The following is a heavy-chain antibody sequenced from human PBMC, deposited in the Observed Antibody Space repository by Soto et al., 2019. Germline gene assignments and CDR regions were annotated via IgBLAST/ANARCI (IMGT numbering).Heavy chain of an antibody. CDR1: GGSISSSSYY. J-gene: IGHJ6*03. Sequence: SETLSLTCTVSGGSISSSSYYWGWIRQPPGKGLEWIGSIYYSGSTYYKPSLKSRVTISVDTSKNQFSLKLSSVTAADTALYYCARLPTVIVVVPAAMEKWFYYYYYMDVWGKGTTVTVSS. CDR3: ARLPTVIVVVPAAMEKWFYYYYYMDV. D-gene: IGHD2-2*01. CDR2: IYYSGST. V-gene: IGHV4-39*01.